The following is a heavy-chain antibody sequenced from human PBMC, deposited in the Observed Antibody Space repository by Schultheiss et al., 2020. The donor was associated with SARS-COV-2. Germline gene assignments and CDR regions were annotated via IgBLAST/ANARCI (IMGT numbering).Heavy chain of an antibody. J-gene: IGHJ4*02. CDR3: ARRYSSSWYDNYYFDY. CDR2: INHSGST. D-gene: IGHD6-13*01. CDR1: GGSISSYY. Sequence: SETLSLTCTVSGGSISSYYWSWIRQPPGKGLEWIGEINHSGSTNYNPSLKSRVTISVDTSKNQFSLKLSSVTAADTAVYYCARRYSSSWYDNYYFDYWGQGTLVTVSS. V-gene: IGHV4-34*01.